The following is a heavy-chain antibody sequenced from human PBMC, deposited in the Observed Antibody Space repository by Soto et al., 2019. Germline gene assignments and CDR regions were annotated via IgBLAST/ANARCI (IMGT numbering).Heavy chain of an antibody. Sequence: QVQLVQSGAEEKKPGASVKVSCKASGYTFTSYAVHWLRQAPGQRLEWMGWINAGNGNTKYSDKFQGRVTITRDTSASTAYMELSILRSEDTAIYYCARAEYGYHEDYWGQGTLVTVSS. J-gene: IGHJ4*02. D-gene: IGHD4-17*01. V-gene: IGHV1-3*05. CDR1: GYTFTSYA. CDR3: ARAEYGYHEDY. CDR2: INAGNGNT.